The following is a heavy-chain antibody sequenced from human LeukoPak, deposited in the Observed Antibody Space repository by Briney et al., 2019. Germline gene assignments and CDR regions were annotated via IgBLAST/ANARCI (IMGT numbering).Heavy chain of an antibody. V-gene: IGHV3-23*01. J-gene: IGHJ4*02. CDR2: LNAGGGTT. Sequence: GGFLRLSCAASGFTLSRSTMSWLRQAPGKGLEWVSALNAGGGTTSAESVKGRFSISRDDSKNTMYLQMNSLRAEDTAVYYCARGTDGEGYYRPFDYWGQGTLVTVSS. CDR1: GFTLSRST. D-gene: IGHD3-10*01. CDR3: ARGTDGEGYYRPFDY.